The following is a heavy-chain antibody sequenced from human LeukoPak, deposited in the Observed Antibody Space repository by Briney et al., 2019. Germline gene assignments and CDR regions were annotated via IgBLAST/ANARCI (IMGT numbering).Heavy chain of an antibody. CDR1: GFTVSSNY. CDR2: IYSGGST. J-gene: IGHJ6*02. CDR3: ASPGSIAAAGYYYYGMDV. Sequence: GGSLRLSCAASGFTVSSNYMSWVRQAPGKGLEWVSVIYSGGSTYYADSVKGRFTISRDNSKNTLYLQMNSLRAEDTAVYYCASPGSIAAAGYYYYGMDVWGQGTTVTVSS. D-gene: IGHD6-13*01. V-gene: IGHV3-53*01.